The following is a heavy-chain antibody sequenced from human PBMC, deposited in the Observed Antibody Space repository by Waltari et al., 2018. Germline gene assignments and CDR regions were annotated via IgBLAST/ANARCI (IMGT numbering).Heavy chain of an antibody. CDR2: IYYSGST. D-gene: IGHD5-12*01. V-gene: IGHV4-31*01. CDR3: ARGGSGYDSNWFDP. J-gene: IGHJ5*02. Sequence: QVQLQESGPGLVKPSQTLSLTCTVSGGSISSGGYYWSWIRQHQGKGLEWIGYIYYSGSTYYNPSLKSLVTISVDTSKNQFSLKLSSVTAADTAVYYCARGGSGYDSNWFDPWGQGTLVTVSS. CDR1: GGSISSGGYY.